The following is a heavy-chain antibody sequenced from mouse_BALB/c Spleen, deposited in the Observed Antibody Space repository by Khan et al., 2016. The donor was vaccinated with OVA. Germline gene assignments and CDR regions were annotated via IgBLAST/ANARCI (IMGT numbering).Heavy chain of an antibody. V-gene: IGHV3-2*02. D-gene: IGHD2-3*01. CDR3: ARDGSRYNYAMDY. CDR2: ISYSGST. CDR1: GYSITSDYA. J-gene: IGHJ4*01. Sequence: EVQLQESGPGLVKPSQSLSLTCTVTGYSITSDYAWNWIRQFPGNTLEWMGYISYSGSTNYNPSLKSRISITRDTSKIQFILQLNSVTTEDTATYYCARDGSRYNYAMDYWGQGTSVTVSS.